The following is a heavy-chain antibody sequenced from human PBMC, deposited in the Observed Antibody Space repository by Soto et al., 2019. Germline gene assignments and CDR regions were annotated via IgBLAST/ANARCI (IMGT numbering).Heavy chain of an antibody. CDR2: VSATAGTT. CDR1: GFTFSNYA. D-gene: IGHD3-16*01. J-gene: IGHJ4*02. CDR3: AKDRLAGGFDY. Sequence: LRLSCAASGFTFSNYAMSWVCQAPGKGLGWVSLVSATAGTTYYTGSVKGRFTISRDNSRNTVYLQMNSLRADDTAVYYCAKDRLAGGFDYWGQGTLVTVSS. V-gene: IGHV3-23*01.